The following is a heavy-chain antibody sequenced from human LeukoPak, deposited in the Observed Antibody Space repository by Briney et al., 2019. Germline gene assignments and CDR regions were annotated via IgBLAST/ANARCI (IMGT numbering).Heavy chain of an antibody. Sequence: PQTLSLTCTVSGGSISSGGYYWSWIRQHPGKGLEWIANIYYGGSTHYNPSLESRLTMSVDTYRNQLSLKLSSVTAADTAVYFCTRTGGGSCSAGGCFLFYGMDVWGPGATVTVSS. CDR1: GGSISSGGYY. J-gene: IGHJ6*02. CDR2: IYYGGST. CDR3: TRTGGGSCSAGGCFLFYGMDV. D-gene: IGHD2-15*01. V-gene: IGHV4-31*03.